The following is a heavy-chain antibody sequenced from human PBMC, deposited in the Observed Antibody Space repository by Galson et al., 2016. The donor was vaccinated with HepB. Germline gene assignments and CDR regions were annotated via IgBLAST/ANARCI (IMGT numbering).Heavy chain of an antibody. D-gene: IGHD1-26*01. CDR2: INPSGGST. J-gene: IGHJ4*02. Sequence: SVQVSCKASGYSFTNYYIHWLRRAPGEGLEWVGIINPSGGSTGYAQKFQGRVTMTRDTATGIVYMDLTSLRSEDTAVYYCARDRGYYSHFDSWGQGTLVTVSS. CDR3: ARDRGYYSHFDS. CDR1: GYSFTNYY. V-gene: IGHV1-46*01.